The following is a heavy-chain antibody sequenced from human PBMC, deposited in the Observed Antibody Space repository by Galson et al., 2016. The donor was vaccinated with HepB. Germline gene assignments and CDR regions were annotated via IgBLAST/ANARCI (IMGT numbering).Heavy chain of an antibody. J-gene: IGHJ4*02. Sequence: SVKVSCKASGYRFTGYFLHWVRQAPGQGLEWMGWISPDNGATNYAQKFQGWVTMTRDKSATTAYMELKRLKSDDTAVYYCARDSGIAGTGAGSFDFWGQGTLVTVS. CDR1: GYRFTGYF. D-gene: IGHD6-13*01. CDR2: ISPDNGAT. V-gene: IGHV1-2*04. CDR3: ARDSGIAGTGAGSFDF.